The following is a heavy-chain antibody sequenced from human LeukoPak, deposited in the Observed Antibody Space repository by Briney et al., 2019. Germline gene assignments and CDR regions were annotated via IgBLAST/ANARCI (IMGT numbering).Heavy chain of an antibody. Sequence: SETLSLTCTVSGGSIRSYYWGWIRQPPGKGLEWIGYIHYSESTKYNPSLKSRVTMSVDTSKNQFSLKLSSVTAADTAVYYCARVGSSSSFGYWGQGTLVTVSS. CDR1: GGSIRSYY. J-gene: IGHJ4*02. CDR3: ARVGSSSSFGY. D-gene: IGHD6-6*01. V-gene: IGHV4-59*01. CDR2: IHYSEST.